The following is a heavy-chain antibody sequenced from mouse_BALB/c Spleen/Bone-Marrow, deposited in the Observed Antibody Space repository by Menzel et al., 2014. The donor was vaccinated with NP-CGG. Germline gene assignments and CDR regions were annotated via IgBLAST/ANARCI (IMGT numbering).Heavy chain of an antibody. CDR2: IWAGGST. J-gene: IGHJ4*01. CDR1: GFSLISYG. Sequence: VKLQESGPGLVAPSQRLSIPCTVSGFSLISYGVHWVRRPPGKGLEWLGVIWAGGSTNYNSALMSRLSISKDNSKSQVFLKMNSLQTDDTAMYYCARSSSPYYYAMDYWGQGTSVTVSS. D-gene: IGHD1-1*01. CDR3: ARSSSPYYYAMDY. V-gene: IGHV2-9*02.